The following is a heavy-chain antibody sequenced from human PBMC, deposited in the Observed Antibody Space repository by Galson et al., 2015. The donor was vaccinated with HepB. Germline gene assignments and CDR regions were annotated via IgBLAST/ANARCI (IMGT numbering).Heavy chain of an antibody. Sequence: SLRLSCAASGFTFTRYAMTWVRQAPGEGLEWVSSITSSGAHNYYTDSVKGRFTISRDNSRNTLLLQLNSLRAEDTAVYYCAKDGIMVANNPYQLHFWGQGTLVSVSS. V-gene: IGHV3-23*01. CDR2: ITSSGAHN. J-gene: IGHJ4*02. CDR1: GFTFTRYA. CDR3: AKDGIMVANNPYQLHF. D-gene: IGHD2-15*01.